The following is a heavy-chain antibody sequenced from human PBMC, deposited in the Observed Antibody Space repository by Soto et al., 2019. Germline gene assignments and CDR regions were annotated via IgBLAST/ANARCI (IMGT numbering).Heavy chain of an antibody. J-gene: IGHJ6*02. V-gene: IGHV3-48*02. D-gene: IGHD3-3*01. CDR3: ARDLGPIVVTIFGVVIKREYYYYGMDV. CDR2: ISSSSSTI. Sequence: GGSLRLSCAASGFTFSSYSMNWVRQAPGKGLEWVSYISSSSSTIYYADSVKGRFTISRDNAKNSLYLQMNSLRDEDTAVYYCARDLGPIVVTIFGVVIKREYYYYGMDVWGQGTTVTVSS. CDR1: GFTFSSYS.